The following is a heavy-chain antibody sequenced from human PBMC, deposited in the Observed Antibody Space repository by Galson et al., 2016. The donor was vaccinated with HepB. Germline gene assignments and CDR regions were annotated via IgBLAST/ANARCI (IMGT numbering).Heavy chain of an antibody. Sequence: SLRLSCAASGFTFEDYAMYWVRQAPGKGLEWVSGISWNSGSIGYADSVKGRFTISRDNAKNSLSVQMNSLRTEDTALYYCAKARSGDYDFCMGRPTDFGMDVWGQGTTVIVSS. CDR1: GFTFEDYA. V-gene: IGHV3-9*01. J-gene: IGHJ6*02. D-gene: IGHD3-3*01. CDR2: ISWNSGSI. CDR3: AKARSGDYDFCMGRPTDFGMDV.